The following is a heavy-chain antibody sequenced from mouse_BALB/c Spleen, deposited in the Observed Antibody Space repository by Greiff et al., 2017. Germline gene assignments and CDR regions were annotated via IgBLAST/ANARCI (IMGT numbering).Heavy chain of an antibody. Sequence: EVQLQQSGAELVRPGALVKLSCKASGFIIKDYYMHWVKQRPEQGLEWIGWIDPENGNTIYDPKFQGKASITADTSSNTAYLQLSSLTSEDTAVYYCASGYYYGSSYGAWFAYWGQGTLVTVSA. J-gene: IGHJ3*01. V-gene: IGHV14-1*02. CDR2: IDPENGNT. CDR3: ASGYYYGSSYGAWFAY. D-gene: IGHD1-1*01. CDR1: GFIIKDYY.